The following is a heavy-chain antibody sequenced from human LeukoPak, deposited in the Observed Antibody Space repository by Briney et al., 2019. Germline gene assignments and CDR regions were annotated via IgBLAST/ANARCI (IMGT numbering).Heavy chain of an antibody. D-gene: IGHD3-10*01. Sequence: SETLSLTCAVSGGSISGSNWWSWVRQPPGKGLEWIGEIYHSGSTNYNPSLKSRVTISVDKSKNQFSLKLSSVTAADTAVYYCARSDYYGSGSYDYWGQGTLVTVSS. CDR3: ARSDYYGSGSYDY. CDR2: IYHSGST. CDR1: GGSISGSNW. V-gene: IGHV4-4*02. J-gene: IGHJ4*02.